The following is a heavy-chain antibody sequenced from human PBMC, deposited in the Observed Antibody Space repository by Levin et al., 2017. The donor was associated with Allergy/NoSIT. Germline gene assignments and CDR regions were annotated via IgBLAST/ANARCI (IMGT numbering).Heavy chain of an antibody. CDR2: IYYSGTT. J-gene: IGHJ5*02. Sequence: PSETLSLTCTVSGASISSSSYHWGWIRQPPGKGLEWIGSIYYSGTTYYNPSLRSRVTISVDTSKNQFSLSLSSVTAADTAVYDCAREMSSSPYPWGQGTLVTVSS. D-gene: IGHD6-13*01. CDR3: AREMSSSPYP. V-gene: IGHV4-39*01. CDR1: GASISSSSYH.